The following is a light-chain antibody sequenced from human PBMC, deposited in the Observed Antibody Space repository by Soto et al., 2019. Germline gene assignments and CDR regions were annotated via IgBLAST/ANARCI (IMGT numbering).Light chain of an antibody. Sequence: QSALTQPPSASGSPGQSVTISCTGTSSDVGGYNYVSWYQHHPGKAPKLTVYEVSKRPSGVPDRFSGSKSDNTTSLTVSGLQAEDEADYYCSSYAGNNDYVFGTGTKVTVL. CDR3: SSYAGNNDYV. J-gene: IGLJ1*01. V-gene: IGLV2-8*01. CDR1: SSDVGGYNY. CDR2: EVS.